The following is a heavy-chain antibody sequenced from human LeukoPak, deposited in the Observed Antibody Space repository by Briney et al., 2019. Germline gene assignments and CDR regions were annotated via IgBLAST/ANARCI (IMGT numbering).Heavy chain of an antibody. V-gene: IGHV3-21*01. J-gene: IGHJ4*02. CDR2: ISSSSSYI. Sequence: GSLRLSCAASGFTFSSYSMNWVRQAPGKGLEWVSSISSSSSYIYYADSVKGRFTISRDNAKNSLYLQMNSLRAEDTAVYYCAGTYYYGSGSYYYFDYWGQGTLVTVSS. CDR1: GFTFSSYS. CDR3: AGTYYYGSGSYYYFDY. D-gene: IGHD3-10*01.